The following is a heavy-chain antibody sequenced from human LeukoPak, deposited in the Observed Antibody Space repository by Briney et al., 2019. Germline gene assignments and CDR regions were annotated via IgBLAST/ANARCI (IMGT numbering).Heavy chain of an antibody. CDR3: AKDKYSSVLGMDV. V-gene: IGHV3-9*01. CDR1: GFTFDDYA. CDR2: ISWNSGSI. D-gene: IGHD6-19*01. Sequence: GRSLRLSCAASGFTFDDYAMHWVRQAPGKGLEWVSGISWNSGSIGYADSVKGRFTISRDNAKNSLYLRMNSLRAEDTALYYCAKDKYSSVLGMDVWGQGTTVTVSS. J-gene: IGHJ6*02.